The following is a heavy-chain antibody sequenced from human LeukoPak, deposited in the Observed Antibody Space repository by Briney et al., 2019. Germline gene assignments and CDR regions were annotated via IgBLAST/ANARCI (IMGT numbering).Heavy chain of an antibody. CDR3: ARGTREREMAARTYYFDY. J-gene: IGHJ4*02. CDR2: IYHSGST. D-gene: IGHD1-7*01. CDR1: GGSISSGGYS. Sequence: SQTLSLTCTVSGGSISSGGYSWSWIRQPPGKGLEWIGYIYHSGSTYYNPSLKSRVTISVDRSKNQFSLKLSSVTAADTAVYYCARGTREREMAARTYYFDYWGQGTLVTVSS. V-gene: IGHV4-30-2*01.